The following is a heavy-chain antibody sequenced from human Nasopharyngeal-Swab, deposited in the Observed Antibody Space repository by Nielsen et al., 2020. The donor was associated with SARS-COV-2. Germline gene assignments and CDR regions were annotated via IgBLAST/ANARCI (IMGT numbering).Heavy chain of an antibody. V-gene: IGHV3-23*01. D-gene: IGHD6-13*01. CDR2: ISGSGGST. J-gene: IGHJ4*02. Sequence: WIRQPPGKGLEWVSAISGSGGSTYYADSVKGRFTISRDNSKNTLYLQMNSLRAEDTAVYYCAKTLDQYSSSWHRFYWGQGTLVTVSS. CDR3: AKTLDQYSSSWHRFY.